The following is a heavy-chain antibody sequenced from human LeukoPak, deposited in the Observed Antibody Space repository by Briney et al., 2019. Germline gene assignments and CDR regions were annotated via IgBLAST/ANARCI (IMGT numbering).Heavy chain of an antibody. CDR1: GGSFSGYY. D-gene: IGHD5-18*01. Sequence: SETLSLTCAVYGGSFSGYYWSWIRQPPGKGLEWIGEINHSGSTNYNPSLKSRVTISVDTSKNQFSLKLSSVTAADTAVYYCARIGSYGPPSVDYWGQGTLVTVSS. J-gene: IGHJ4*02. CDR3: ARIGSYGPPSVDY. CDR2: INHSGST. V-gene: IGHV4-34*01.